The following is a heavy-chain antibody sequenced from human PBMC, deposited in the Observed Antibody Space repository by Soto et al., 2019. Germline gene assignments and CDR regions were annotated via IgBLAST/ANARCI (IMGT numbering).Heavy chain of an antibody. J-gene: IGHJ4*02. V-gene: IGHV3-48*01. Sequence: GGSLRLSCAASGFTFSSYSMNWVRQAPGKRLEWVSYISSSSSTIYYADSVKGRFTISRDNAKNSLYLQMNSLRAEDTAVYYCASTYCGGDCYSSPFDYWGQGTLVTVSS. D-gene: IGHD2-21*01. CDR2: ISSSSSTI. CDR3: ASTYCGGDCYSSPFDY. CDR1: GFTFSSYS.